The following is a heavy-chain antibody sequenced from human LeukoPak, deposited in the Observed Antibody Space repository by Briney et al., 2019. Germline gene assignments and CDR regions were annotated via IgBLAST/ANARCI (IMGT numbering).Heavy chain of an antibody. D-gene: IGHD6-13*01. CDR3: ARVYYSNSYDYWYFDL. CDR2: IYYSGST. CDR1: GGSISSSSYY. V-gene: IGHV4-61*05. J-gene: IGHJ2*01. Sequence: SETLSLTCTVSGGSISSSSYYWGWIRQSPGKGLEWIGYIYYSGSTNYDPSLKSRVTISVDTSKNQFSLKLSSVTAADTAVYYCARVYYSNSYDYWYFDLWGRGTLVTVSS.